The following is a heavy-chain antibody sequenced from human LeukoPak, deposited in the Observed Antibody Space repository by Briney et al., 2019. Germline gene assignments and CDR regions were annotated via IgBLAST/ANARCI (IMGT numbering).Heavy chain of an antibody. CDR3: ARDDAVGAITT. J-gene: IGHJ5*02. D-gene: IGHD1-26*01. CDR2: INPSGGST. CDR1: GFTFTSYY. Sequence: PGGSLRLSCAASGFTFTSYYMHWVRQAPGQGLEWMGIINPSGGSTSYAQKFQGRVTMTRDTSTSTVYMELSSLRSEDTAVYYCARDDAVGAITTWGQGTLVTVSS. V-gene: IGHV1-46*01.